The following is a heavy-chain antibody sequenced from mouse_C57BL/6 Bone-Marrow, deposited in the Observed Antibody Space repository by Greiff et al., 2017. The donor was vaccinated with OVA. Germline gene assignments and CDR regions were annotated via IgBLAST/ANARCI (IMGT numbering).Heavy chain of an antibody. CDR2: INPGSGGT. CDR1: GYAFTNYL. CDR3: AREDYYLYY. Sequence: QVHVQQSGAELVRPGTSVKESCKASGYAFTNYLIEWVKQRPGQGLEWIGVINPGSGGTNYNEKFKGKATLTADKSSSTAYMQLSSLTSEDSAVSFCAREDYYLYYWGQGTTLTVSS. J-gene: IGHJ2*01. V-gene: IGHV1-54*01.